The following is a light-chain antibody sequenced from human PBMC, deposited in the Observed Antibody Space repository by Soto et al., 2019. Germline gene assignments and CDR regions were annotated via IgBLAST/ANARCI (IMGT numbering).Light chain of an antibody. V-gene: IGKV1-5*01. CDR2: DAS. Sequence: DIQMTQSPPTLSASVGDRVTITCRASQSISKWVAWYQQKPGKAPDLLIYDASILETGVPPRFSGSGSGTEFTLTISSLQPDDFATYYCQQYNGYSRTLGGGTKVEIK. CDR3: QQYNGYSRT. CDR1: QSISKW. J-gene: IGKJ4*01.